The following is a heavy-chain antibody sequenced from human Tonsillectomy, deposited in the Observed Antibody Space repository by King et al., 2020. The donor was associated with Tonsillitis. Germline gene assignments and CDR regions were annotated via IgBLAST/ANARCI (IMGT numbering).Heavy chain of an antibody. D-gene: IGHD2-8*01. CDR1: GGFLSNSGSS. V-gene: IGHV4-39*01. Sequence: QLQESGPGPGLVQPSETLSLTCSVSGGFLSNSGSSWGWIRQSPGKGLEWIGTIYYSGSTYYNPSLKSRVTISVDTSKNQFSLKLSSVTAADTAVYYCARLYCANGVCFEGWFDPWGQGTLVTVSS. CDR2: IYYSGST. CDR3: ARLYCANGVCFEGWFDP. J-gene: IGHJ5*02.